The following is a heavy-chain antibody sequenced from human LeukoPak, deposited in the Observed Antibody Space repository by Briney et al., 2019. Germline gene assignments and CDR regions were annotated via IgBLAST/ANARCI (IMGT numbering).Heavy chain of an antibody. J-gene: IGHJ4*02. CDR2: ISWNSGSI. Sequence: PGGSLRLSCAASGFTFDDYAMHWVRQAPGKGLEWVSGISWNSGSIGYADSVKGRFTISRDNAKNSLYLQMNSLRAEDTAVYYCAKARIAVGYFDYWGQGTLVTVSS. CDR1: GFTFDDYA. CDR3: AKARIAVGYFDY. V-gene: IGHV3-9*01. D-gene: IGHD6-19*01.